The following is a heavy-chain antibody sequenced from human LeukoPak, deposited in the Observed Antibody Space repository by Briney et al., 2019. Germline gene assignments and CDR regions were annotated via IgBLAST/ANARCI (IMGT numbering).Heavy chain of an antibody. V-gene: IGHV4-39*01. Sequence: SETLSLTCTVSGCSISSSSYYWDWIRQPPGKGLEWIGSIYYSGSTYYNPSLKSRVTISVDTSKNQFSLKLSSVTAADTAVYYCARLGDDYGDYWGQGTLVTVSS. D-gene: IGHD3-10*01. J-gene: IGHJ4*02. CDR3: ARLGDDYGDY. CDR1: GCSISSSSYY. CDR2: IYYSGST.